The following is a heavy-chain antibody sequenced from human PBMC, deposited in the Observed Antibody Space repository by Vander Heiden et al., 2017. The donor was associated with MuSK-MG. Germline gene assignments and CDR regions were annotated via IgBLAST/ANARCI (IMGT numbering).Heavy chain of an antibody. Sequence: EVKKPGSSVKVSCKASGGTFSSYAISWVRQAPGQGLEWMGGIIPIFGTANYAQKFQGRVTITADKSTSTAYMERSRLRSEDTAVYYCARLGRFGEFCICPGNYGMDVWGQGTTVTVSS. CDR3: ARLGRFGEFCICPGNYGMDV. CDR2: IIPIFGTA. J-gene: IGHJ6*02. CDR1: GGTFSSYA. D-gene: IGHD3-10*01. V-gene: IGHV1-69*06.